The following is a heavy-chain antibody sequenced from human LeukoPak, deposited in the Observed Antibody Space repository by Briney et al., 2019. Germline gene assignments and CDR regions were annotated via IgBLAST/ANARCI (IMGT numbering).Heavy chain of an antibody. J-gene: IGHJ4*02. V-gene: IGHV1-69*04. CDR3: ARDLSWVAGILDY. Sequence: SVKVSCKASGGTFSSYTISWVRQAPGQGLEWMGRFIPILGIANYAQKFQGRVTITADKSTSTAYMELSSLRSEDTAVYYCARDLSWVAGILDYWGQGALVTVSS. CDR1: GGTFSSYT. CDR2: FIPILGIA. D-gene: IGHD6-19*01.